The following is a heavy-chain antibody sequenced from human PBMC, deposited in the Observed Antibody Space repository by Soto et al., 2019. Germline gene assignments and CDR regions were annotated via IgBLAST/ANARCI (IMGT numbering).Heavy chain of an antibody. CDR3: ARQGSSSYFDY. CDR2: IYYSGST. Sequence: SETLSLTCTVSGGSISSYYWSWIRQPPGKGLEWIGYIYYSGSTNYNPSLKSRVTISVDTSKNQFSLKLSSVTAADTAVYYCARQGSSSYFDYWGQGTLVTVSS. J-gene: IGHJ4*02. CDR1: GGSISSYY. D-gene: IGHD6-6*01. V-gene: IGHV4-59*01.